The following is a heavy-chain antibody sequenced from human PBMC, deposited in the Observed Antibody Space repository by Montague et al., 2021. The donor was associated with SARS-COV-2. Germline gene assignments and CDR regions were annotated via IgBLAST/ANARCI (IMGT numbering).Heavy chain of an antibody. CDR2: IYYSGST. Sequence: SETLSLTCTVSGGSISSSSYEWGWIREPPGKGLEWIGSIYYSGSTYYNPSLKSRVTISVDTSKNQFSLKLSSVTAADTAVYYCARHSGRDTIFGVVIIPDAFDIWGQGIMVTVSS. CDR1: GGSISSSSYE. CDR3: ARHSGRDTIFGVVIIPDAFDI. J-gene: IGHJ3*02. D-gene: IGHD3-3*01. V-gene: IGHV4-39*01.